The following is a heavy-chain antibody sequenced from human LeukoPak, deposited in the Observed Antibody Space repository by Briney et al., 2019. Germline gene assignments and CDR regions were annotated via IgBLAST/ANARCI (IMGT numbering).Heavy chain of an antibody. CDR1: GGSISSYY. J-gene: IGHJ4*02. D-gene: IGHD5-24*01. CDR3: ASGGGDGYNYDY. CDR2: IYTSGST. Sequence: SETLSLTCTVSGGSISSYYWSWIRQPPGKGLEWIGYIYTSGSTNYNPSLKSRVTISADTSKNQFSLKLSSVTAADTAVYHCASGGGDGYNYDYWGQGTLVTVSS. V-gene: IGHV4-4*09.